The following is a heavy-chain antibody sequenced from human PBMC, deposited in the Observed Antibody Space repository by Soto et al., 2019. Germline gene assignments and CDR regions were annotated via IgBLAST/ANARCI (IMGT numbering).Heavy chain of an antibody. J-gene: IGHJ6*02. CDR2: IIPIFGTA. D-gene: IGHD3-22*01. CDR3: ARGAKIAVVINGPYYYYGMDV. CDR1: GGTFSSYA. V-gene: IGHV1-69*06. Sequence: SVKVSCKASGGTFSSYAISWVRQAPGQGLEWMGGIIPIFGTANYAQKFQGRVTITADKSTSTACMELSSLRSEDTAVYYCARGAKIAVVINGPYYYYGMDVWGQGTTVTVSS.